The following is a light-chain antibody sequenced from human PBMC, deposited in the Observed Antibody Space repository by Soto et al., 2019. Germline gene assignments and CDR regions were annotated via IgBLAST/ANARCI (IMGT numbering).Light chain of an antibody. CDR3: QQYNNWPLT. CDR2: GAS. CDR1: QSVSSN. J-gene: IGKJ4*01. V-gene: IGKV3-15*01. Sequence: EIVMTQSPATLSVSPGERATLSCRASQSVSSNLAWYQHKPGQAPRLLNYGASTRATGIPARFSGSGSGTEFTLTISSLQSEDFAVYYCQQYNNWPLTFGGGTKVEIK.